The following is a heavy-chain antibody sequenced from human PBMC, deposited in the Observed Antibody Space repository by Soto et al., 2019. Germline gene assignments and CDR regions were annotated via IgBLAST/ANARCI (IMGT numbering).Heavy chain of an antibody. V-gene: IGHV3-23*01. CDR3: AKVPRSGEDPYYGLDV. CDR1: GFTFSTHA. J-gene: IGHJ6*02. D-gene: IGHD7-27*01. Sequence: EVQLLESGGGLVQPGGSLRLSCAASGFTFSTHAISWVRQAPGNGLEWVSTISGSGDNTFYADSVKGRVTISRDNSKNTLYLQINSLRAEDTAVYFCAKVPRSGEDPYYGLDVWGQGTTVTVS. CDR2: ISGSGDNT.